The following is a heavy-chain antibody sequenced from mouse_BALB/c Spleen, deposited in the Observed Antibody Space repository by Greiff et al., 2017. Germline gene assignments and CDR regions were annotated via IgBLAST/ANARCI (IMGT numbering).Heavy chain of an antibody. D-gene: IGHD2-4*01. Sequence: QVHVKQSGAELVRPGTSVKISCKASGYTFTNYWLGWVKQRPGHGLEWIGDIYPGGGYTNYNEKFKGKATLTADTSSSTAYMQLSSLTSEDSAVYFCARSYDYGAMDYWGQGTSVTVSS. J-gene: IGHJ4*01. V-gene: IGHV1-63*02. CDR2: IYPGGGYT. CDR1: GYTFTNYW. CDR3: ARSYDYGAMDY.